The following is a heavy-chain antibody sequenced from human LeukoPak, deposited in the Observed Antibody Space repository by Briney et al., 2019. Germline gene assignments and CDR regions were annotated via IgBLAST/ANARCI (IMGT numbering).Heavy chain of an antibody. Sequence: GGSLRLSRAASGFTFSSYLMSWVRQAPGKGLEWVANIKKDGSEKYYVDSVKGRFTVSRDNAQNSLYLQMNSLRAEDTAVYYCARDYYGGWGQGTLVTVSS. J-gene: IGHJ4*02. CDR1: GFTFSSYL. CDR3: ARDYYGG. V-gene: IGHV3-7*01. D-gene: IGHD4-23*01. CDR2: IKKDGSEK.